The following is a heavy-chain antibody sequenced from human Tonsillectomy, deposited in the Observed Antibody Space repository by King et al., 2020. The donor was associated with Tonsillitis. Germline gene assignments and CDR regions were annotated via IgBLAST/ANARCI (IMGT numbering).Heavy chain of an antibody. CDR2: FDIEDSET. V-gene: IGHV1-24*01. J-gene: IGHJ3*02. CDR1: AYTLTELS. CDR3: ATTIIVGTTDDAFDI. D-gene: IGHD1-26*01. Sequence: VQLVQSGAEVKKPGASVKVSCKVSAYTLTELSIHWVRQAPAKGLEWMGGFDIEDSETIYAQKFQGRVTMTEDTSRDTAYMELSSLRSEDTAVYYCATTIIVGTTDDAFDIWGQGTMVTVSS.